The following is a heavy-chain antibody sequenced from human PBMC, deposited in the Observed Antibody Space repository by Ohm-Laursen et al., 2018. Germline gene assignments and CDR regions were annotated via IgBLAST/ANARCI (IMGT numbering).Heavy chain of an antibody. Sequence: SLRLSYSAFGLTVNNNYMNWVRQASGKGLEWVANIHYSRTSLIYYADSVIGRFTISRDNAKNSLFLQMNSLRADDTAIYYCARRIPLYGMDVWGQGTTVTVSS. J-gene: IGHJ6*02. V-gene: IGHV3-69-1*02. CDR2: IHYSRTSLI. CDR1: GLTVNNNY. CDR3: ARRIPLYGMDV. D-gene: IGHD2-2*02.